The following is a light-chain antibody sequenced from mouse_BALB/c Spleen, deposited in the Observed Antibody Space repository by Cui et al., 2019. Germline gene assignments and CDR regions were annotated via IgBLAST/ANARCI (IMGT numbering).Light chain of an antibody. J-gene: IGKJ4*01. Sequence: DIPMTQSPAPLPASVGETATITCRASENIYSNLAWYQQKQGKSPQLLVYAATNLADGVPSRFSGSGSGTQYSLKINSLQSEDFGSYYCQHFWGTPFTFGSGTKLEIK. V-gene: IGKV12-46*01. CDR3: QHFWGTPFT. CDR2: AAT. CDR1: ENIYSN.